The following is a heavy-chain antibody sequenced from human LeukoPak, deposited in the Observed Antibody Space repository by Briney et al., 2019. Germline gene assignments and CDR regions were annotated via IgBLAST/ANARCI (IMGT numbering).Heavy chain of an antibody. CDR2: ISVYNGNT. V-gene: IGHV1-18*01. D-gene: IGHD3-10*01. Sequence: ASVKVSCKASGYTFTSYAVNWVRQAPGQGLEWMGWISVYNGNTNYAQKLQGRVTMTTDTSTSTAYMELRSLRSDDTAIYYCARCMVRGVIILGYWGQGTLVTVSS. CDR3: ARCMVRGVIILGY. J-gene: IGHJ4*02. CDR1: GYTFTSYA.